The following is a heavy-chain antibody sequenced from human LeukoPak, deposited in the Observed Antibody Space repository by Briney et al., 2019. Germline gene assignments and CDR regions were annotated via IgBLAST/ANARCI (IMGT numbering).Heavy chain of an antibody. V-gene: IGHV3-30*03. D-gene: IGHD3-22*01. CDR3: AIGGYYSCDS. Sequence: GGSLRLSCAASGFIFRNYGMHWVRQAPGKGLEWVAVISYDGSNKYYADSVKGRFTISRDNSKNTLYLQMNNLGAEDTSVYYCAIGGYYSCDSWGQGTLVTVSS. CDR1: GFIFRNYG. CDR2: ISYDGSNK. J-gene: IGHJ4*02.